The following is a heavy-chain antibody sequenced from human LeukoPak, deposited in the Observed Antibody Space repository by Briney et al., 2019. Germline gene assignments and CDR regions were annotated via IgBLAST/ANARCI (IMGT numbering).Heavy chain of an antibody. V-gene: IGHV3-49*04. Sequence: PRGSLRLSCIGSGFTSTDYGMSWVRRAPGKGLEWVGCIRSKASGATIEYAASVKGRFSIAGDDSKNIAYLQMNSLKTEDTAVYYCTRDAYSTGWNSDYWGQGTLVTVSS. D-gene: IGHD6-19*01. J-gene: IGHJ4*02. CDR2: IRSKASGATI. CDR1: GFTSTDYG. CDR3: TRDAYSTGWNSDY.